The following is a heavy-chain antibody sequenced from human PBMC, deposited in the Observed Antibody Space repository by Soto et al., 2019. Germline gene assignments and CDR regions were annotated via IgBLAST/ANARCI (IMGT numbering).Heavy chain of an antibody. Sequence: GASVKVSCKASGYTFTNYFMHWVRQAPGQGLEWMGIINPSGGSTTYAQKFQGRVTLTRDTSTSTVYMELSSLRSEDTAVYYCVRGYYEGISTWFDPGGRGPLVTVSS. CDR2: INPSGGST. CDR1: GYTFTNYF. V-gene: IGHV1-46*01. CDR3: VRGYYEGISTWFDP. D-gene: IGHD3-22*01. J-gene: IGHJ5*02.